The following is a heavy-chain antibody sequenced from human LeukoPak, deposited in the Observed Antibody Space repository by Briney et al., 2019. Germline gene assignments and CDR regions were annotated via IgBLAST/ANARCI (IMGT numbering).Heavy chain of an antibody. CDR3: ARVSSGWQREYRRRTEYFQH. CDR2: ISSSSSYI. CDR1: GFTFSSYS. J-gene: IGHJ1*01. V-gene: IGHV3-21*04. Sequence: GGSLRLSCAASGFTFSSYSMNWVRQAPGKGLEWVSSISSSSSYIYYADSVKGRFTISRDNAKNTLYLQMNSLRAEDTAVYYCARVSSGWQREYRRRTEYFQHWGQGTLVTVSS. D-gene: IGHD6-19*01.